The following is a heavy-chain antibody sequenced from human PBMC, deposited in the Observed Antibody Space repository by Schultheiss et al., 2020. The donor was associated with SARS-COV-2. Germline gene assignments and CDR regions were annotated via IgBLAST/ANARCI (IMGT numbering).Heavy chain of an antibody. CDR3: ATAGGEYSSSSLDY. CDR1: GFTFSSYA. D-gene: IGHD6-6*01. CDR2: ISYDGSNK. J-gene: IGHJ4*02. Sequence: GGSLRLSCAASGFTFSSYAMHWVRQAPGKGLEWVAVISYDGSNKYYADSVKGRFTISRDNSKNTLYLQMNSLRAEDTAVYYCATAGGEYSSSSLDYWGQGTLVTVSS. V-gene: IGHV3-30-3*01.